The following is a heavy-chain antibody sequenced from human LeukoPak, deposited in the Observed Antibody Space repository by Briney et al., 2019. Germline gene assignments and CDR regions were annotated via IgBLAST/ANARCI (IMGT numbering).Heavy chain of an antibody. Sequence: GGSLRLSCAASGFTLDDYAMHWVRQAPGKGLEWVSGISWNSGSIGYADSVKGRFTISRDNAKNSLYLQMNSLRAEDTALYYCAKDRYSSRWFYFDYWGQRTLVTVSS. CDR2: ISWNSGSI. D-gene: IGHD6-13*01. V-gene: IGHV3-9*01. J-gene: IGHJ4*02. CDR1: GFTLDDYA. CDR3: AKDRYSSRWFYFDY.